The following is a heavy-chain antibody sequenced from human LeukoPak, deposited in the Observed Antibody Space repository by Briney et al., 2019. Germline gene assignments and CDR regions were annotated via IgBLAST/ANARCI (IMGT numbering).Heavy chain of an antibody. CDR2: IYYSGST. Sequence: PSQTLSLTCTVSGGSISSGDYYWTWIRQPPGKGLEWIGYIYYSGSTLYNPSLKTRVTISLDTPKNQFSLKLSSVTAADTAVYYCARSHDSSGYYYSYWGQGTLVTVSS. CDR1: GGSISSGDYY. D-gene: IGHD3-22*01. V-gene: IGHV4-30-4*01. CDR3: ARSHDSSGYYYSY. J-gene: IGHJ4*02.